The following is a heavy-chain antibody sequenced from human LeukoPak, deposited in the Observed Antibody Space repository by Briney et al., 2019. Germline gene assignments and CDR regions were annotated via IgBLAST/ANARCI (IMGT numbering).Heavy chain of an antibody. CDR3: ARPDILTGSHFHY. J-gene: IGHJ4*02. D-gene: IGHD3-9*01. CDR2: IRYDGSNK. Sequence: QSGGSLRLSCAASGFTFSSYGMHWVRQAPGKGLEWVAFIRYDGSNKYYADSVKGRFTISRDNSKNTLYLQMNSLRAEDTAVYYCARPDILTGSHFHYWGQGTLVTVSS. CDR1: GFTFSSYG. V-gene: IGHV3-30*02.